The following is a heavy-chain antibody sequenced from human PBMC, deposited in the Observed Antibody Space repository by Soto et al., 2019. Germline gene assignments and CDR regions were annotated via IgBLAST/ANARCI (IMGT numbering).Heavy chain of an antibody. CDR2: INHSGST. J-gene: IGHJ5*01. D-gene: IGHD3-22*01. Sequence: SETLSLTCAVSGTSISSSGYSWTWIRQPPGKGLELIGYINHSGSTYYNPSLKSRVTISIDRSENQFSLRLTSVTAADTAVYYCARGGDMATLLHSRGQGMQVTVSS. CDR1: GTSISSSGYS. V-gene: IGHV4-30-2*01. CDR3: ARGGDMATLLHS.